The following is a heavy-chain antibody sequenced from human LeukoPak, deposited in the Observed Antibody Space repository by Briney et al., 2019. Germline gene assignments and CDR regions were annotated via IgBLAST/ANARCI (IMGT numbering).Heavy chain of an antibody. CDR1: GFTVSNNY. CDR2: IYSGGST. J-gene: IGHJ4*02. CDR3: ARVGIVVVVAATADY. Sequence: PGGSLRLSCAASGFTVSNNYMNWVRQAPGKGLEWVSLIYSGGSTYYADSVKGRFTISRDNSKNTLYLQMNSLRAEDTAVYYCARVGIVVVVAATADYWGQGTLVTVSS. V-gene: IGHV3-53*05. D-gene: IGHD2-15*01.